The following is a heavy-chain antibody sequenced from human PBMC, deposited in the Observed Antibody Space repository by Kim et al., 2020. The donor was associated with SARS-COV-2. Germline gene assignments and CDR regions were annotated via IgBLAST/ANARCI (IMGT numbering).Heavy chain of an antibody. Sequence: SETLSLTCAVYGGSFSGYYWSWIRQPPGKGLEWIGEINHSGSTNYNPSLKSRVTISVDTSKNQFSLKLSSVTAADTAVYYCARGVFDRIKRPNYYYYYGMDVWGQGSTVTVSS. V-gene: IGHV4-34*01. D-gene: IGHD3-9*01. CDR3: ARGVFDRIKRPNYYYYYGMDV. J-gene: IGHJ6*01. CDR2: INHSGST. CDR1: GGSFSGYY.